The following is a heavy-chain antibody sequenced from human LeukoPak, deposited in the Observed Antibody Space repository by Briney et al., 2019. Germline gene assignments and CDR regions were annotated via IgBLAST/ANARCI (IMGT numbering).Heavy chain of an antibody. CDR1: GYTFTSYY. J-gene: IGHJ4*02. CDR2: INPTGGST. CDR3: ARVDYYDFHFDY. V-gene: IGHV1-46*01. Sequence: ASVKVSCKASGYTFTSYYMHWVRQAPGQGLEWMGLINPTGGSTGYAQKFQGRVTMTRDMSTSTDYMELSSLRSEDTAIYYCARVDYYDFHFDYWGQGTLVTVSS. D-gene: IGHD3-22*01.